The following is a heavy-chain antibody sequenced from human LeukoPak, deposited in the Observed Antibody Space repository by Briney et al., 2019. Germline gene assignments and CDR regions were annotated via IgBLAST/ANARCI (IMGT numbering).Heavy chain of an antibody. J-gene: IGHJ4*02. D-gene: IGHD3-3*01. CDR2: IWYDGSNK. Sequence: HPGGSLRLSCAASGFTFSSYGMHWVRQAPGKGLEWVAVIWYDGSNKYYADSVKGRFTISRDNSKNTLYLQMNSLRAEDTAVYYCAKDRVPGGYYDFWSAYYSDFDYWGQGTLVTVSS. CDR3: AKDRVPGGYYDFWSAYYSDFDY. V-gene: IGHV3-33*06. CDR1: GFTFSSYG.